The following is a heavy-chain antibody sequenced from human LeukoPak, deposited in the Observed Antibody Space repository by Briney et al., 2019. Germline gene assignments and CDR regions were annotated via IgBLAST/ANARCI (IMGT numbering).Heavy chain of an antibody. CDR1: GFTFSSYE. CDR3: ARWRENDYS. J-gene: IGHJ4*02. D-gene: IGHD2-21*02. V-gene: IGHV3-48*03. Sequence: PGGSLRLSXAASGFTFSSYEMNWVRQAPGKGLERVSYISSSGSTIYYADSVKGRFTISRDNAKNSLYLQMNSLRAEDTAVYYCARWRENDYSWGQGTLVTVSS. CDR2: ISSSGSTI.